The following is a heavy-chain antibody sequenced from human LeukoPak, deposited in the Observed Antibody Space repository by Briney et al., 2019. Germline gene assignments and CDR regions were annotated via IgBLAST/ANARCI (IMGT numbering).Heavy chain of an antibody. J-gene: IGHJ4*02. Sequence: PGGSLRLSCAASGFTFSNYAMHWVRQAPGKGLEWVAVISYDGSNKYYADSVKGRFTISRDNSKNTLYLQMNSLRVEDTAIYYCARSHYDVLTGYGEVDFWGQGTLVTVSS. CDR1: GFTFSNYA. V-gene: IGHV3-30*04. D-gene: IGHD3-9*01. CDR2: ISYDGSNK. CDR3: ARSHYDVLTGYGEVDF.